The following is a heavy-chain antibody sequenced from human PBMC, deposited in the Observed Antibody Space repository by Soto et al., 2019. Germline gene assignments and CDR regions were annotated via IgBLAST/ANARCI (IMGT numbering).Heavy chain of an antibody. CDR2: INPGGSNT. CDR3: VRRGASRAWSPY. D-gene: IGHD2-8*02. CDR1: GFTFSGYW. Sequence: PGGSLRLSCAASGFTFSGYWMDWVRQLPGKGLVWVSRINPGGSNTAYADSVKGRFTISRDNAKNTLYLQMNSLRADDSAVYYCVRRGASRAWSPYGGQGALVPVSS. J-gene: IGHJ4*02. V-gene: IGHV3-74*01.